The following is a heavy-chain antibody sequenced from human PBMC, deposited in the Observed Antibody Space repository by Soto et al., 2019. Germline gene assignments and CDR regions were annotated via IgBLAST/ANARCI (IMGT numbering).Heavy chain of an antibody. CDR3: AKDTGSGYYYDSSGYYSAFDV. J-gene: IGHJ3*01. CDR2: ISAGGDAT. V-gene: IGHV3-23*01. Sequence: PGGSLRLSCAASGFTFSNYAMSWARQAPGKGLEWVSTISAGGDATFYADSVKGRFTISRDNSKNTLYLQMNSLRADDTAVYYCAKDTGSGYYYDSSGYYSAFDVWGQGTMVTVSS. CDR1: GFTFSNYA. D-gene: IGHD3-22*01.